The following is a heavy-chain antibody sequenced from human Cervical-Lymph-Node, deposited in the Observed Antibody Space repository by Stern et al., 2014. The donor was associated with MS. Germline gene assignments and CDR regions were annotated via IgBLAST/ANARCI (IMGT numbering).Heavy chain of an antibody. V-gene: IGHV3-21*01. D-gene: IGHD5-24*01. Sequence: DVPLVESGGGLVKPGGSLRLSCAASGFTFSSYSMNWVRQAPGQGLELVLTISSSSSYIYYADSVKGRFTISRDNAKNSLYLQMNSLRAEDTAVYYCARDSSMAPAYWGQGTLVTVSS. CDR2: ISSSSSYI. CDR3: ARDSSMAPAY. J-gene: IGHJ4*02. CDR1: GFTFSSYS.